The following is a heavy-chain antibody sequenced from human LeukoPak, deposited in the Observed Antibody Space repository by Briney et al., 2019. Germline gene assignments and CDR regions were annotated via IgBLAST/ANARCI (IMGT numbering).Heavy chain of an antibody. CDR3: ASGEYCSSTSCSPRIDAFDI. D-gene: IGHD2-2*01. J-gene: IGHJ3*02. Sequence: ASVKGSCKASGYTFTSYYMHWVRQAPGQGLEWMGIINPSGGSTSYAQKFQGRVTMTRDTSTSTVYMELSSLRSEDTAVYYRASGEYCSSTSCSPRIDAFDIWGQGTMVTVSS. CDR2: INPSGGST. V-gene: IGHV1-46*01. CDR1: GYTFTSYY.